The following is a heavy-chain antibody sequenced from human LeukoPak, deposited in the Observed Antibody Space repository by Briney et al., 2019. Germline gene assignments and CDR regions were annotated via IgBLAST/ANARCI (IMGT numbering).Heavy chain of an antibody. Sequence: GASVKVSCKASGYTFTSYGISWVRQAPGQGLEWMGWISAYNGNTNYAQKFQGRVTITADESTSTAYMELSSLRSEDTAVYYCASESSGREHFDYWGQGTLVTVSS. D-gene: IGHD1-26*01. CDR1: GYTFTSYG. J-gene: IGHJ4*02. V-gene: IGHV1-18*01. CDR3: ASESSGREHFDY. CDR2: ISAYNGNT.